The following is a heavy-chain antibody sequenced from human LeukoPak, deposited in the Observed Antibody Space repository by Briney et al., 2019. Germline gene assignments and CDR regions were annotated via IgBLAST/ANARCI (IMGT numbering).Heavy chain of an antibody. CDR1: GGTLSTYA. Sequence: SVKVSCKASGGTLSTYAFTWVRQAPGQGLEWVGGIIPVFQTADSAQKFQGRVTMTADESTGIVYMELSSLTYDDTAVYYCARDWGPRVKASYDLGGQGTMVTVSS. J-gene: IGHJ3*01. CDR3: ARDWGPRVKASYDL. D-gene: IGHD3-16*01. V-gene: IGHV1-69*01. CDR2: IIPVFQTA.